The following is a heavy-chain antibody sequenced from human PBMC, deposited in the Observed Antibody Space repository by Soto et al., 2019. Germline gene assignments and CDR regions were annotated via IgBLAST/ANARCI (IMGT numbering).Heavy chain of an antibody. CDR3: ATLSGDCRAFLYYGMDA. D-gene: IGHD2-21*01. CDR2: IDSDGRIS. CDR1: GFTLDTYW. Sequence: GGSMRLSCAPSGFTLDTYWMNWDSQAPSNWPEWISGIDSDGRISSYAESVKGRVTISRDNARSTLSLQMNSLRSDDTEVYYCATLSGDCRAFLYYGMDAWGQGTTVTVSS. V-gene: IGHV3-74*01. J-gene: IGHJ6*02.